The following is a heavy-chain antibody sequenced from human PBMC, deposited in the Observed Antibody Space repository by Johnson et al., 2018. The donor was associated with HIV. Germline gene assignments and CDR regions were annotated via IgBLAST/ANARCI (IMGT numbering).Heavy chain of an antibody. J-gene: IGHJ3*02. D-gene: IGHD1-26*01. CDR3: ARVRAGRENAFDI. Sequence: QVQLVESGGGVVQPGRSLRLSCVASGFTFRSYGMHWVRQAPGKGLEWVAFVSYDGTNEFYADSVKGRFTVSRDSSKNTLSLQMNSPRVDDTAIYYCARVRAGRENAFDIWGQGTMVTVSS. CDR1: GFTFRSYG. CDR2: VSYDGTNE. V-gene: IGHV3-30*03.